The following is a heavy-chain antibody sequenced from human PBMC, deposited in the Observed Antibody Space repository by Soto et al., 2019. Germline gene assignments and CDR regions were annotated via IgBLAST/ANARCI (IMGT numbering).Heavy chain of an antibody. CDR2: IYYSGST. D-gene: IGHD3-10*01. CDR1: CGSISSYY. V-gene: IGHV4-59*01. J-gene: IGHJ3*02. Sequence: SETLSLTCTVSCGSISSYYWSWIRQPPGKGLEWIGYIYYSGSTNYNPSLKSRVTISVDTSKNQFSLKLSSVTAADTAVYYCARRYGSAFDIWGQGTMVTVSS. CDR3: ARRYGSAFDI.